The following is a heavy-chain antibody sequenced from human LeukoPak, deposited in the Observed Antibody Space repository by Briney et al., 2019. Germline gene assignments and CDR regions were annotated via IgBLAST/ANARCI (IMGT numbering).Heavy chain of an antibody. CDR1: GGSISSYY. D-gene: IGHD4-17*01. CDR2: IYHSGST. Sequence: SETLSLTCTVSGGSISSYYWSWIRQPPGKGLEWIGYIYHSGSTNYNPSLKSRVTISVDTSKNQFSLKLSSVTAADTAVYYCARVRDPQTVYGDYFDYWGQGTLVTVSS. V-gene: IGHV4-59*01. CDR3: ARVRDPQTVYGDYFDY. J-gene: IGHJ4*02.